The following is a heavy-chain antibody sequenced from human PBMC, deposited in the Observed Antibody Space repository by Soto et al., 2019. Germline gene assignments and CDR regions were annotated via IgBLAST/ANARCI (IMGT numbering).Heavy chain of an antibody. CDR1: GFTFSSDW. D-gene: IGHD2-15*01. CDR2: IKQDGSEK. CDR3: ARMVVVVVAATDDAFDI. V-gene: IGHV3-7*01. Sequence: GGSLRLSCAASGFTFSSDWMSWVRQAPGKGLEWVANIKQDGSEKYYVDSVKGRFTISRDNAKNSLYLQMNSLRAEDTAVYYCARMVVVVVAATDDAFDIWGQGTMVTVSS. J-gene: IGHJ3*02.